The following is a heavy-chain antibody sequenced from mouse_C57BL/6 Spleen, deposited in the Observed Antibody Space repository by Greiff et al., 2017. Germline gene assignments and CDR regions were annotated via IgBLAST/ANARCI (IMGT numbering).Heavy chain of an antibody. Sequence: QVQLQQPGAELVRPGSSVQLSCKASGYTFTSYWMHWVKQRPIQGLEWIGNIDTSDSETHYHQKFKDKATLTVDKSASTAYMQLSSLTSEDSAVYYCARNGYYDYYAMDYWGQGTSVTVSS. CDR3: ARNGYYDYYAMDY. V-gene: IGHV1-52*01. D-gene: IGHD2-3*01. J-gene: IGHJ4*01. CDR2: IDTSDSET. CDR1: GYTFTSYW.